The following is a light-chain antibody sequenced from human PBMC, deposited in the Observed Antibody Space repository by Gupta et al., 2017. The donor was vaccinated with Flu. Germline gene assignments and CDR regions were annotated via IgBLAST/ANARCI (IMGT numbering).Light chain of an antibody. CDR2: AAS. Sequence: DIQMTQSPSSLSASVGDRVTITCRASQSISSYLNWYQQKPGKAPKFLIYAASSLQSGVPSRFSGSGSGTDFTLTISSLQPEDFATYYCQQSDSTRYSFGQGTKLEIK. CDR3: QQSDSTRYS. V-gene: IGKV1-39*01. CDR1: QSISSY. J-gene: IGKJ2*03.